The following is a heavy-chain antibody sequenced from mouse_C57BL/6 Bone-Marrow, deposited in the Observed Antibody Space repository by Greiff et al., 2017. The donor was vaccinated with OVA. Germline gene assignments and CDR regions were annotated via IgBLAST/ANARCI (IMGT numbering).Heavy chain of an antibody. CDR1: YFAFMACA. Sequence: KQSGAELVRPGSSVKLSCKDSYFAFMACAMHWVKQRPGHGLEWIGSFTIYSDATAYSENFKGKATLTANTSSSTAYMELSSLTSADSAVYYCASGNDFAYWGQGTLVTVSA. CDR2: FTIYSDAT. CDR3: ASGNDFAY. J-gene: IGHJ3*01. V-gene: IGHV1-49*01. D-gene: IGHD2-2*01.